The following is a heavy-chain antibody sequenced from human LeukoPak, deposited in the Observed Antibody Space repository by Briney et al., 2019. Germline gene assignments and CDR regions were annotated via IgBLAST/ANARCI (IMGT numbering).Heavy chain of an antibody. CDR2: IYTSGST. D-gene: IGHD1-26*01. V-gene: IGHV4-4*07. J-gene: IGHJ4*02. CDR3: ARHPQIVGATTYFDY. Sequence: SETLSLTCSVSGGSISSYYWSWVRQPAGKGLEWIGRIYTSGSTNYNPSLKSRVTMSIDTSRNQFSLKLSSVTAADTAVYYCARHPQIVGATTYFDYWGQGTLVTVSS. CDR1: GGSISSYY.